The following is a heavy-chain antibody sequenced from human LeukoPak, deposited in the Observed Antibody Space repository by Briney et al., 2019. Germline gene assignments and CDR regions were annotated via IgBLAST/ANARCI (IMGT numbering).Heavy chain of an antibody. Sequence: SETLSLTCTVSGGSFSGYYWSWIRQPPGKGLEWIGEINHSGSTNYNPSLKSRVTISVDTSKNQFSLKLSSVTAADTAVYYCARGIGYGGNSYWGQGTLVTVSS. D-gene: IGHD4-23*01. CDR2: INHSGST. V-gene: IGHV4-34*01. CDR3: ARGIGYGGNSY. J-gene: IGHJ4*02. CDR1: GGSFSGYY.